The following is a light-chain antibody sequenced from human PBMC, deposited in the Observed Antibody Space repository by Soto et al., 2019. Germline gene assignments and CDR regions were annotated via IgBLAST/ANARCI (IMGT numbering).Light chain of an antibody. Sequence: DIPMTQSPSSVSASVGDRVTITCRASQGISSRLAWYQQKPGKAPNLLIYSASSLQSGVPSRFSGSGSETDVIFTIASQQPEDFATFYCQQSKSFPLTFGGGTKVEIK. J-gene: IGKJ4*01. CDR1: QGISSR. CDR2: SAS. CDR3: QQSKSFPLT. V-gene: IGKV1-12*01.